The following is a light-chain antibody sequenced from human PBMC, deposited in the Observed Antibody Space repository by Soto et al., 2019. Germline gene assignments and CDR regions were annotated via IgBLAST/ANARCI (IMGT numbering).Light chain of an antibody. V-gene: IGKV3-11*01. CDR2: DAS. CDR3: QQRSNRRT. CDR1: QSVSSY. J-gene: IGKJ1*01. Sequence: EIVLTQSPATLSLSPGERATLSCRASQSVSSYLAWYQQKPGQAPRLLIYDASNRATGIPARFSGSGSGTDFTLTISSLEPEDFAVYYCQQRSNRRTFGQGTKVDTK.